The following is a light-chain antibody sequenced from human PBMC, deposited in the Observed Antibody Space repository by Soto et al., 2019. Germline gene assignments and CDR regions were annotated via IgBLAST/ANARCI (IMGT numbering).Light chain of an antibody. Sequence: AIQMTQSPASLSASVADRFTITCRASQDIRTDVDWYQQKPGKAPNLLIYAASSLQSGVSSRFSGSGSGTDFTLTISSLQPEDFATYYCLQDYNYPYTFGQGTRLEIK. CDR1: QDIRTD. CDR3: LQDYNYPYT. J-gene: IGKJ5*01. CDR2: AAS. V-gene: IGKV1-6*01.